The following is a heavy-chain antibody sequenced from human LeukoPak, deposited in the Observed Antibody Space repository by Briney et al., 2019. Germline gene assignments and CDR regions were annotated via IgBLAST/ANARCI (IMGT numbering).Heavy chain of an antibody. Sequence: SETLSLTCAVYGGSFSGYYWSWIRQPPGKGLEWIGEINRSGSTNYNPSLKSRVTISVDTSKNQFSLKLSSVTAADTAVYYCARDLVVVPAAIGGYWYFDLWGRGTLVTVSS. V-gene: IGHV4-34*01. CDR1: GGSFSGYY. J-gene: IGHJ2*01. CDR2: INRSGST. CDR3: ARDLVVVPAAIGGYWYFDL. D-gene: IGHD2-2*02.